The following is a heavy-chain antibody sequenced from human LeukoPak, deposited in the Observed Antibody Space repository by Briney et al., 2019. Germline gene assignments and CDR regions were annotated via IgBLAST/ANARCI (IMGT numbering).Heavy chain of an antibody. J-gene: IGHJ6*01. D-gene: IGHD1-26*01. Sequence: GGSLRLSCAPSGFTFSNFDMHWVRQAPGKGLEWVAVMSYDGSTKYYGDSVKGRFTISRDNSKNTLYLQMNSLRAEDTAVYYFSKGDRIVGLKRVMDLGGQGPTVTVSS. CDR1: GFTFSNFD. CDR3: SKGDRIVGLKRVMDL. CDR2: MSYDGSTK. V-gene: IGHV3-30*18.